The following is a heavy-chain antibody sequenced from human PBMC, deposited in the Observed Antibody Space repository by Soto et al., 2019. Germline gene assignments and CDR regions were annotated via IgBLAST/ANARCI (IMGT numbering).Heavy chain of an antibody. D-gene: IGHD2-8*01. CDR3: TRGGVRSFSVWFDP. V-gene: IGHV1-18*01. CDR2: ISAYNGNT. Sequence: QVPLVQSGAEVKKPGASVKVSCKASGYIFTSNGISWVRQAPGQRLEWMGWISAYNGNTNYAQKLQGRVTMTRDTSTSTAYMELRSLRSDDTAVYYCTRGGVRSFSVWFDPWGQGTLVTVSS. CDR1: GYIFTSNG. J-gene: IGHJ5*02.